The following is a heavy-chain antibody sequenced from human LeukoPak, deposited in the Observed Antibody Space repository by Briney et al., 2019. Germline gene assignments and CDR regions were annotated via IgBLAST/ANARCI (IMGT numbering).Heavy chain of an antibody. CDR2: IIPIFGTA. J-gene: IGHJ4*02. CDR1: GGTFSSYA. CDR3: AGGILTGHYAWDY. Sequence: GASVKVSCKASGGTFSSYAISWVRQAPGQGLEWMGGIIPIFGTANYAQKFQGRVTITADESTSTAYMELSSLRSEDTAVYYCAGGILTGHYAWDYWGQGTLVTVSS. V-gene: IGHV1-69*13. D-gene: IGHD3-9*01.